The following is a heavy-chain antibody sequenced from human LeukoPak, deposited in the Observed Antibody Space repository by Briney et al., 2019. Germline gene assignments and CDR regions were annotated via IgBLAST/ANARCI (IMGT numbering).Heavy chain of an antibody. CDR1: GYIFTSFD. D-gene: IGHD2-15*01. CDR3: ARFGYCSGGSCLDYDYYGMDV. Sequence: PTTSVKVSCKASGYIFTSFDINWVRQAPGQGREWVGWMDPNRGNTGYAPKFQGRVTMARSTSVTTAYMELSSLTSEDTAVYYCARFGYCSGGSCLDYDYYGMDVWGQGTTVTVSS. V-gene: IGHV1-8*02. J-gene: IGHJ6*02. CDR2: MDPNRGNT.